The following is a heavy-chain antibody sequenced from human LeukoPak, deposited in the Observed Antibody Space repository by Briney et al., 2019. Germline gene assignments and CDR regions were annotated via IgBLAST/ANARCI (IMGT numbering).Heavy chain of an antibody. V-gene: IGHV1-2*06. D-gene: IGHD3-22*01. Sequence: GASVKLSCKASGYTFTGSCMHWVRQAPGQGLEWMGRIKPNSGGTNYAQQFQGRVTMTGDTSISKAYIELNGLRSDDTAEYYCAREAYYDRSGYYFFGYWGQGTLVTVSS. CDR1: GYTFTGSC. CDR3: AREAYYDRSGYYFFGY. J-gene: IGHJ4*02. CDR2: IKPNSGGT.